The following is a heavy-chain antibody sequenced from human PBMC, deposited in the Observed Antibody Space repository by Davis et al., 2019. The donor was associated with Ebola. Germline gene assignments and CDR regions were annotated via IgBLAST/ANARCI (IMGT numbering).Heavy chain of an antibody. CDR3: TRGWLRGGMDV. V-gene: IGHV6-1*01. CDR2: TSDSSKWYH. J-gene: IGHJ6*02. Sequence: HPQTPSLTRAIPGDSLSTAGWNWIRQSPSRGLEWPARTSDSSKWYHDYAVSLKSRITINPDTSKNQFTLQLTSVTPEDTALYNCTRGWLRGGMDVWGEGTTVTV. CDR1: GDSLSTAG. D-gene: IGHD3-22*01.